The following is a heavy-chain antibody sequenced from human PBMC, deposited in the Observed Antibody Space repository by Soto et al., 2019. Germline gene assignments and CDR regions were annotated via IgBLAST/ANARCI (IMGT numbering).Heavy chain of an antibody. J-gene: IGHJ4*02. Sequence: GGSLRLSCAASGFTFSDYYMSWIRQAPGKGLEWVSYISSSGSTIYYADPVKGRFTISRDNAKNSLYLQMNSLRAEDTAVYYCATTINYYDSSGYKDPGYWGQGTLVTVS. CDR3: ATTINYYDSSGYKDPGY. CDR2: ISSSGSTI. V-gene: IGHV3-11*01. CDR1: GFTFSDYY. D-gene: IGHD3-22*01.